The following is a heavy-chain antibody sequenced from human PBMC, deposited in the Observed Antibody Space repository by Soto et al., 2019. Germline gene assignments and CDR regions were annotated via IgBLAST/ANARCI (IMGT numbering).Heavy chain of an antibody. CDR3: ARARSPFDSDSSGYWGFDH. D-gene: IGHD3-22*01. J-gene: IGHJ4*02. V-gene: IGHV3-53*01. CDR2: VYSGGTT. CDR1: GFAVSNNY. Sequence: PGGSLRLSCVASGFAVSNNYMNWVRQAPGKGLEWVSVVYSGGTTYYADSVRGRFTVSRDDSKNILFLQMSSLRAEDTAVYYCARARSPFDSDSSGYWGFDHWGQGTLVTVSS.